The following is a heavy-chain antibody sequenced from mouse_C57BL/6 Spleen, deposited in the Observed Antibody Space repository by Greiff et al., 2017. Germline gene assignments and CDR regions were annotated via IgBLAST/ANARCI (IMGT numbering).Heavy chain of an antibody. CDR3: ARAFPHYYGSSLYYFDY. Sequence: VQLKESGGGLVKPGGSLKLSCAASGFTFSSYAMSWVRQTPEKRLEWVATISDGGSYTYYPDNVKGRFTISRDNAKNNLYLQMSHLKSEDTAMYYCARAFPHYYGSSLYYFDYWGQGTTLTVSS. J-gene: IGHJ2*01. CDR2: ISDGGSYT. CDR1: GFTFSSYA. V-gene: IGHV5-4*01. D-gene: IGHD1-1*01.